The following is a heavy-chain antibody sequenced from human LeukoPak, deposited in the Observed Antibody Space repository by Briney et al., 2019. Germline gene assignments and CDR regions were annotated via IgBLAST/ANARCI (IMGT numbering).Heavy chain of an antibody. V-gene: IGHV3-7*03. Sequence: PGGSLRLSCAASGFTFSSYWMSWVRQAPGKGLEWVANIKQDGREKYYMVSVKGRFTISRDNAKNSLYLQMNSLRAEDTAVYYCARRQYSSSWLYYYYGMDVWGKGTTVTVSS. D-gene: IGHD6-13*01. CDR3: ARRQYSSSWLYYYYGMDV. CDR1: GFTFSSYW. J-gene: IGHJ6*04. CDR2: IKQDGREK.